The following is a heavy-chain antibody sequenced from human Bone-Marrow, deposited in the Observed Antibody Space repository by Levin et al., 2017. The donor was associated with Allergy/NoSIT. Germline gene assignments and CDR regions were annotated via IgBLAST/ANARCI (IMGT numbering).Heavy chain of an antibody. CDR1: GGTFSSYA. D-gene: IGHD3-10*01. Sequence: SVKVSCKASGGTFSSYAISWVRQAPGQGLEWMGGIIPDPGTANYAQKFQGRVIITADKSTNIAYLELSSLRSGDTAVYYCARGTYYYRSRTYSNFDYWGQGTLVTVSS. V-gene: IGHV1-69*10. J-gene: IGHJ4*02. CDR3: ARGTYYYRSRTYSNFDY. CDR2: IIPDPGTA.